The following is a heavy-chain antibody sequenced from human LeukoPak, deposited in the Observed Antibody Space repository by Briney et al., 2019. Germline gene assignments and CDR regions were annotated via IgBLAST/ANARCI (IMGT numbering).Heavy chain of an antibody. V-gene: IGHV4-59*01. CDR2: IYYSGST. Sequence: PSETLSLTCTVSGGSISSYYWSWIQQPPGKGLEWIGYIYYSGSTNYNPSLKSRVTISVDTSKNQFSLKLSSVTAADTAVYYCASNQYYYDSSGYYYYYYYYYMDVWGKGTTVTVSS. CDR1: GGSISSYY. CDR3: ASNQYYYDSSGYYYYYYYYYMDV. D-gene: IGHD3-22*01. J-gene: IGHJ6*03.